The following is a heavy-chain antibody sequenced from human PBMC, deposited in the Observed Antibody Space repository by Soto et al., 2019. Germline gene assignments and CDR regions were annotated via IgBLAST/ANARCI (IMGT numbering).Heavy chain of an antibody. D-gene: IGHD3-10*01. CDR1: GYTLTELS. Sequence: ASVKVSCKVSGYTLTELSMHWVRQAPGKGLEWMGGFDPEGGETIYAQKFQGRVTMTEDTSTDTAYMELSSLRSEDTAVYYCATARWFGEEPDYCGQGTLVTVSS. CDR2: FDPEGGET. J-gene: IGHJ4*02. V-gene: IGHV1-24*01. CDR3: ATARWFGEEPDY.